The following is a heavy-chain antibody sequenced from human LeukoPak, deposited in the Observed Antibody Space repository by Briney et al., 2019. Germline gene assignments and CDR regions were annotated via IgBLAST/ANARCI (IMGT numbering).Heavy chain of an antibody. Sequence: GSLRLSCAASGFTFSSYSMNWVRQAPGKGLEWVSYISSSSSTIYYADSVKGRFTISRDNAKNSLYLQMNSLRAEDTAVYYCAREVEHYDSSGYYWPFDYWGQGTLVTVSS. CDR3: AREVEHYDSSGYYWPFDY. D-gene: IGHD3-22*01. CDR2: ISSSSSTI. J-gene: IGHJ4*02. CDR1: GFTFSSYS. V-gene: IGHV3-48*01.